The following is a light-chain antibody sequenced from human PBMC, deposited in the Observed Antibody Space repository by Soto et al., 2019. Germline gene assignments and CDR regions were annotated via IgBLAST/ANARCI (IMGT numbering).Light chain of an antibody. CDR3: QQYSTSPRVT. V-gene: IGKV3-20*01. J-gene: IGKJ5*01. Sequence: EIVLTQSPGTLSLSPGERATLSCRASQSVSSSLGWYQQKPGQAPRLLIYGASSRATAIPDRFSGSGSGTDFTLTISRPEPEDFAVDYCQQYSTSPRVTFGQRTRLEIK. CDR2: GAS. CDR1: QSVSSS.